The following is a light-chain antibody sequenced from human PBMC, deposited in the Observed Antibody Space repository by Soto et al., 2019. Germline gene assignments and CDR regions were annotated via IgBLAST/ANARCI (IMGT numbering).Light chain of an antibody. CDR2: DSS. V-gene: IGKV3-11*01. J-gene: IGKJ2*02. CDR3: QQYDTARST. CDR1: QSVSSY. Sequence: EIVLTQSPATLSLSPGERATLSCRASQSVSSYLAWYQQKPGQAPRLLLHDSSDRATGIPDRFSGSGSGTDFTLTISAVEPEDLAVYYCQQYDTARSTFGQGTKVDI.